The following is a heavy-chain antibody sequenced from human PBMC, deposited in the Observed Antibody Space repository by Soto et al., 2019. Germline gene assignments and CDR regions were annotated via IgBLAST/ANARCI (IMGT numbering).Heavy chain of an antibody. Sequence: QVQLQESGPGLVKPSGTLSLTCAVSGGSISSSDWWSWVRQPPGKGLEWIGEIYHSGSTNYNPSLKSRVTISVDRSKKQFALNLSSVTAADTAVYYCARAISTMAPSDYWGQGTLVTVSS. D-gene: IGHD3-10*01. J-gene: IGHJ4*02. CDR3: ARAISTMAPSDY. CDR1: GGSISSSDW. V-gene: IGHV4-4*02. CDR2: IYHSGST.